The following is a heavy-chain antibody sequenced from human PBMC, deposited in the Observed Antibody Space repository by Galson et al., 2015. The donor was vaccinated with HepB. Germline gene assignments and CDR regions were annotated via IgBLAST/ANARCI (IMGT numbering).Heavy chain of an antibody. V-gene: IGHV3-74*01. CDR2: INDAGNFA. CDR3: ARGGQQPVDY. J-gene: IGHJ4*02. Sequence: SLRLSCAVSGFTFSRYWMHWVRQVPGKGLVWVSDINDAGNFARYADSVKGRFTISRDNAQNTLFLEMSSLSADDTAVYYCARGGQQPVDYWGQGTLVTVSS. CDR1: GFTFSRYW. D-gene: IGHD6-13*01.